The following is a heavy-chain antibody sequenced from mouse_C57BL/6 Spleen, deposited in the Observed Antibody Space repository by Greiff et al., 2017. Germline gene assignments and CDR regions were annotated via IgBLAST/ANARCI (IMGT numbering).Heavy chain of an antibody. D-gene: IGHD2-3*01. CDR3: SRAGYYDCNSLAY. CDR2: ILPGSGST. V-gene: IGHV1-9*01. Sequence: LLKPGASVKLSCNATGYTFTGYCIEWVNQWPGHGLERIGEILPGSGSTNYNKKFKGKATFTADTSSNTAYKQLSSLTTEDSAIYFCSRAGYYDCNSLAYWGQGTLVTVSA. J-gene: IGHJ3*01. CDR1: GYTFTGYC.